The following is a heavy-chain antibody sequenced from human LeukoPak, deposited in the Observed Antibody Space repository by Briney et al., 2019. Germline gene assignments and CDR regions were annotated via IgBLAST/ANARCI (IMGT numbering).Heavy chain of an antibody. CDR3: ARVEYDWSGRWRNSYYYMDV. Sequence: ASVKVSCKASGYTFTSYGISCVRQAPAQGLEGMGWISPYNGKTNYAQKLQGRVTITTDTSTTTAYIDLSRLRSDDTAVYYLARVEYDWSGRWRNSYYYMDVWGKGTTVTISS. CDR1: GYTFTSYG. V-gene: IGHV1-18*01. J-gene: IGHJ6*03. CDR2: ISPYNGKT. D-gene: IGHD3-3*01.